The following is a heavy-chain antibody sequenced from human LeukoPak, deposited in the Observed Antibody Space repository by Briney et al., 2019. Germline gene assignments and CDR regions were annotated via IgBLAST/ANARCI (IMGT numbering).Heavy chain of an antibody. D-gene: IGHD3-10*01. J-gene: IGHJ6*02. Sequence: PGGSLRLSCAASGFTFSDYYMSWIRQAPGKGLEWVSYISSSGSTIYYADSVKGRFTISRDNSKNTLYLQMNSLRAEDTAVYYCARDLVGFGEQTVGMDVWGQGTTVTVSS. CDR1: GFTFSDYY. CDR3: ARDLVGFGEQTVGMDV. CDR2: ISSSGSTI. V-gene: IGHV3-11*04.